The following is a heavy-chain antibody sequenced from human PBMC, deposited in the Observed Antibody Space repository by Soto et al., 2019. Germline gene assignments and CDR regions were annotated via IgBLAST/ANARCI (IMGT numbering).Heavy chain of an antibody. CDR1: GFTFSGSG. CDR3: ARWVGGSMYDNSGKYDS. J-gene: IGHJ5*01. D-gene: IGHD3-22*01. CDR2: VSYDGTRK. Sequence: QVQLVESGGGVVQPGGSLRLTCAASGFTFSGSGMHWVRQAPGKGLEWVALVSYDGTRKYYIDSVRGRFTISRDNSENTLSLQMNSLRTEDTAVYYCARWVGGSMYDNSGKYDSWGQGTLVIVS. V-gene: IGHV3-30*03.